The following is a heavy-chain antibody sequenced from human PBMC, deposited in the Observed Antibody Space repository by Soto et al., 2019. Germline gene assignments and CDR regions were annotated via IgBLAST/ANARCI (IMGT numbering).Heavy chain of an antibody. J-gene: IGHJ4*02. Sequence: PGESLKLSCKGSGYSFTSYWISWVRQMPGKGLEWMGRIDPSDSYTNYSPSFQGHVTISADKSISTAYLQWSSLKASDTAMYYCARHSLYYDFWSGYSYYFDYWGQGTLVTVSS. CDR1: GYSFTSYW. D-gene: IGHD3-3*01. V-gene: IGHV5-10-1*01. CDR2: IDPSDSYT. CDR3: ARHSLYYDFWSGYSYYFDY.